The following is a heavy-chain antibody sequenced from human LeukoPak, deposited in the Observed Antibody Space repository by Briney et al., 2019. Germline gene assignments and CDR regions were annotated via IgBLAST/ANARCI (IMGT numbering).Heavy chain of an antibody. CDR2: IWYDASNK. CDR1: GFAFSSYG. CDR3: ARSLNGDPPDFDY. Sequence: GGSLRLSCAASGFAFSSYGMHWVRQAPGRGLEWVAAIWYDASNKNYADSVKGRFTISRDNSKKTLYMQLSSLRAEDTAVYYCARSLNGDPPDFDYWGQGTLVTVSS. J-gene: IGHJ4*02. V-gene: IGHV3-33*01. D-gene: IGHD4-17*01.